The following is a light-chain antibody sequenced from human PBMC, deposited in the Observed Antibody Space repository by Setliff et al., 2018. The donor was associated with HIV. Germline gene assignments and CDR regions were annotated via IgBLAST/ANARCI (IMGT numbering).Light chain of an antibody. Sequence: VLTQPPSASGTPGQRVTISCSGTTSNIASNAVNWYQQFPGTAPKVLIYSNDQRPSGVPDRFSGSKSGISGSLAISGLQSADEADYYCAAWDDSLSVIFGGGTK. V-gene: IGLV1-44*01. CDR3: AAWDDSLSVI. CDR1: TSNIASNA. J-gene: IGLJ2*01. CDR2: SND.